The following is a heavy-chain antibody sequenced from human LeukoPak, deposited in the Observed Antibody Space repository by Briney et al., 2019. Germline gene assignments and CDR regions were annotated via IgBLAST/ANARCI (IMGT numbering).Heavy chain of an antibody. J-gene: IGHJ4*02. D-gene: IGHD3-10*01. CDR3: ARKAGYYYGSGDY. Sequence: PSETLSLTCTVSGGSISSYYWSWVRQAPGKGLEWVSTIGGSGGTTYYADSVKGLFTISRDNSKNTLYLQMHSLRAEDTAVYYCARKAGYYYGSGDYWGQGTLVTVSS. CDR1: GGSISSYY. V-gene: IGHV3-23*01. CDR2: IGGSGGTT.